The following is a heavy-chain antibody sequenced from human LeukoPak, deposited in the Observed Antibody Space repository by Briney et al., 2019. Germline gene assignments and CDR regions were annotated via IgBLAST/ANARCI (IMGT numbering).Heavy chain of an antibody. J-gene: IGHJ6*02. CDR1: GDSVSYNVAA. CDR3: TRQRSTSTDYYGMDV. V-gene: IGHV6-1*01. D-gene: IGHD6-6*01. CDR2: TYYRSKWNN. Sequence: SQTLSLTCAISGDSVSYNVAAWNWIRQSPSRGLEWLGRTYYRSKWNNDYAVSVQNRITINPDTSKNQFSLQLKSATPEVTAVYYCTRQRSTSTDYYGMDVWGQGTTVTVSS.